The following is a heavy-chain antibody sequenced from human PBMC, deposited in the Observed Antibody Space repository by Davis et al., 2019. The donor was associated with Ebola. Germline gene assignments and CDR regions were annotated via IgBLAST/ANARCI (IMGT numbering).Heavy chain of an antibody. J-gene: IGHJ4*02. V-gene: IGHV1-2*02. Sequence: ASVKVSCKVSGYFLSELSMHWVRQAPGQGLEWMGWIDPKSGGGNYAPRFQGRVTMTTDTSISTAYMDLSSLRSDDTAVFYCMRELHGGEFNYWGQGTLVTVSS. CDR3: MRELHGGEFNY. D-gene: IGHD3-16*01. CDR2: IDPKSGGG. CDR1: GYFLSELS.